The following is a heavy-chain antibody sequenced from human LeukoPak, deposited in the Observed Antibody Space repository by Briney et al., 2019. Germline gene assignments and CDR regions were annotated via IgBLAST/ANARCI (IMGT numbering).Heavy chain of an antibody. V-gene: IGHV4-34*01. J-gene: IGHJ6*02. CDR3: ARGLWGYCSSTSCYTRGTYYYYYGMDV. Sequence: PSETLSLTCAVYGGSFSGYYWSWIRQPPGKGLEWIGEINHSGSTNYNPSLKSRVTISVDTSKNQFSLKLSSVTAADTAVYYCARGLWGYCSSTSCYTRGTYYYYYGMDVWGQGTTVTVSS. CDR1: GGSFSGYY. CDR2: INHSGST. D-gene: IGHD2-2*02.